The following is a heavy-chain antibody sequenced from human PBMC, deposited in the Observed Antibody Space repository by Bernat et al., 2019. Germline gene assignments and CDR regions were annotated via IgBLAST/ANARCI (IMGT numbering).Heavy chain of an antibody. CDR1: GFTVSSNY. J-gene: IGHJ2*01. D-gene: IGHD3-22*01. CDR2: IYSDGST. V-gene: IGHV3-53*02. Sequence: EVQLVETGGGLIQPGGSLRLSCAASGFTVSSNYMSWVRQAPGKGLEWVSVIYSDGSTYYADSVKGRFTISRDNSKNTRYLQRNSLRAEDTAVYYCARDRPHYYDSSGYNWYFDLWGRGTLVTVSS. CDR3: ARDRPHYYDSSGYNWYFDL.